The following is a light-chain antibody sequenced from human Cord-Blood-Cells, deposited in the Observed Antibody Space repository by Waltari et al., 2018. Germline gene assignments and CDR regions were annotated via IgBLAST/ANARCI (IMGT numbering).Light chain of an antibody. CDR3: SSYTSSSTLVV. Sequence: QSALTQPASVSGSPGQSITISCTGTSSDVGGYNYVSWYQQHPGKAPKLMLYDVSNRPSGVSNRFPGSKSGNTASLTISGLQAEDEADYYCSSYTSSSTLVVFGTGTKVTVL. V-gene: IGLV2-14*01. CDR2: DVS. CDR1: SSDVGGYNY. J-gene: IGLJ1*01.